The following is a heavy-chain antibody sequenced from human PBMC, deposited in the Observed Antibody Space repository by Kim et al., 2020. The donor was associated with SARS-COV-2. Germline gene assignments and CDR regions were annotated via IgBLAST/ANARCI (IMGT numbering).Heavy chain of an antibody. CDR2: INPNSGGT. V-gene: IGHV1-2*02. D-gene: IGHD1-20*01. Sequence: ASVKVSCKASGYTFTGYYMHWVRQAPGQGLEWMGWINPNSGGTNYAQKFQGRVTMTRDTSISTAYMELSRLRSDDTAVYYCASWGWYNWNDGNNWFDPWGQGTLVTVSS. J-gene: IGHJ5*02. CDR1: GYTFTGYY. CDR3: ASWGWYNWNDGNNWFDP.